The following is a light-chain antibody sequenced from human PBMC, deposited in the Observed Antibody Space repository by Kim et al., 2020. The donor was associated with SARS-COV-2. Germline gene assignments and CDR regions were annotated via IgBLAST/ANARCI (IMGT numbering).Light chain of an antibody. J-gene: IGKJ4*01. CDR2: KAS. CDR1: QRISSW. CDR3: QQYNSYPLT. V-gene: IGKV1-5*03. Sequence: DIQMTQSPSTLSASVGDRVTITCRASQRISSWLAWYQQKPGKAPKLLIYKASSLESGVPSRFSGSGSGTEFTLTIRSLQPDDFGTYYCQQYNSYPLTFGGGTKVDIK.